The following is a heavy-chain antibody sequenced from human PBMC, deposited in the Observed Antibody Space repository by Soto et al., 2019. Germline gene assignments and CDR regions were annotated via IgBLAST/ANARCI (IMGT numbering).Heavy chain of an antibody. J-gene: IGHJ3*02. V-gene: IGHV4-4*02. Sequence: QVQLQESGPGLVKPSGTLSLTCAVSGGSISSSNWWSWVRQPPGKGLEWIGEIYHSGSTNYNPSLRSRVTISVDQSKKQFSLKLSSVTAADTAVYYCARDEYSGYANAAFDIWGQGTMVTVSS. CDR2: IYHSGST. D-gene: IGHD5-12*01. CDR1: GGSISSSNW. CDR3: ARDEYSGYANAAFDI.